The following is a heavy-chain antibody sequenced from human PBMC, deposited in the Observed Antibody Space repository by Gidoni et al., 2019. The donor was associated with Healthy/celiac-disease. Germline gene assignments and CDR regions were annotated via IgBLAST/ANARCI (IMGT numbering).Heavy chain of an antibody. V-gene: IGHV3-48*01. D-gene: IGHD2-2*01. CDR1: GFAFRSYS. Sequence: EVQLVESGGGLVQPGGSLRLSCAASGFAFRSYSMNWVRQAPGRGLEWVSYISSSSSTIYYADSVKGRFTISRDNAKNSLYLQMNSLRAEDTAVYYCARDLHQLLRQPYYFDYWGQGTLVTVSS. J-gene: IGHJ4*02. CDR3: ARDLHQLLRQPYYFDY. CDR2: ISSSSSTI.